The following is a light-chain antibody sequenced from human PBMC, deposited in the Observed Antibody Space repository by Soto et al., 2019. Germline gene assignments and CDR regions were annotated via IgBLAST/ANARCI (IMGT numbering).Light chain of an antibody. CDR2: AAS. J-gene: IGKJ1*01. CDR3: QQSYSTPWT. V-gene: IGKV1-39*01. Sequence: DIPMTQSPSSLSASVGDRVTITCRPSQSISTYLNWYQQRPGKAPKLLIYAASSLQSGVPSRFSGSGSGTDFTLTISSLQPEDFATYYCQQSYSTPWTFGQGTKVEIK. CDR1: QSISTY.